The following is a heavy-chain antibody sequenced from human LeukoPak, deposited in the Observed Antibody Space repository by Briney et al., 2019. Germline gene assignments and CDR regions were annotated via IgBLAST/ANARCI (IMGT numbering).Heavy chain of an antibody. CDR3: ARGGSSDAYYYYYYYMDV. Sequence: GASVKVSCKASGYTFTGYYMHWVRQAPGQGLEWMGWINPNSGGTNYAQNFQGRVTMTRDTSISTAYMELSRLRSDDTAVYYCARGGSSDAYYYYYYYMDVWGKGTTVTVSS. CDR1: GYTFTGYY. J-gene: IGHJ6*03. CDR2: INPNSGGT. D-gene: IGHD6-6*01. V-gene: IGHV1-2*02.